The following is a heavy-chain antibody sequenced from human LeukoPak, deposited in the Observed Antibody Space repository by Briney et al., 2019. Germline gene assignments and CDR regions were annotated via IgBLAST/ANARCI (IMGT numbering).Heavy chain of an antibody. J-gene: IGHJ1*01. CDR1: GYSFTSYS. Sequence: GESLKISGKGSGYSFTSYSIGWVRQMPGKGLEWMGIIYPGDSDTRYSPSFQGQVTISADKSISTVYLQWSSLKASDTAMYYCARLIGYCSSTSCYGYFQHWGQGTLATVSS. D-gene: IGHD2-2*01. CDR2: IYPGDSDT. V-gene: IGHV5-51*01. CDR3: ARLIGYCSSTSCYGYFQH.